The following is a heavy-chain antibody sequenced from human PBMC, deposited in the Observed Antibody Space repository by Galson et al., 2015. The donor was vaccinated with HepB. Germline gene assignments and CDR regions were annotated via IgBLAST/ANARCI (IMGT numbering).Heavy chain of an antibody. CDR3: AKIPSAYYYDSSGYPDY. J-gene: IGHJ4*02. V-gene: IGHV3-30*18. CDR2: ISYDGSNK. CDR1: GFTFSSYG. D-gene: IGHD3-22*01. Sequence: SLRLSCAASGFTFSSYGMHWVRQAPGKGLEWVAVISYDGSNKYYADSVKGRFTISRDNSKNTLYLQMNSLRAEDTAVYYCAKIPSAYYYDSSGYPDYWGQGTLVTVSS.